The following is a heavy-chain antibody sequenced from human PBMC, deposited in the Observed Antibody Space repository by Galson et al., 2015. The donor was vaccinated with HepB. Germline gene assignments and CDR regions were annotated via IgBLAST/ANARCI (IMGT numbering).Heavy chain of an antibody. V-gene: IGHV3-53*01. J-gene: IGHJ4*02. Sequence: SLRLSCAASGFTVSSNYMSWVRQAPGKGLEWVSLIYSGDNTHYGDSVKGRFTISRDDSKNTLYLQMHSLRVEDTAIYYCAGPGFCASTSCYGYWGQGTLVTVSS. CDR3: AGPGFCASTSCYGY. D-gene: IGHD2-2*01. CDR1: GFTVSSNY. CDR2: IYSGDNT.